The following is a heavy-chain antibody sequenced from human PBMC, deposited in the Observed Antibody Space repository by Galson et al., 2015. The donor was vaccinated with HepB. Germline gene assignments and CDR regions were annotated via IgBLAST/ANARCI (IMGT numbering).Heavy chain of an antibody. Sequence: SVKVSCKASGYTFTGYYMHWVRQAPGQGLEWMGWIDPHSGGTNYAQKFQGWVTMTRDTSISTAYMELNRLRSDDTAVYYCARDVGAPAVAQTAWFDPWGQGTLVTVSS. CDR2: IDPHSGGT. J-gene: IGHJ5*02. CDR3: ARDVGAPAVAQTAWFDP. V-gene: IGHV1-2*04. CDR1: GYTFTGYY. D-gene: IGHD6-19*01.